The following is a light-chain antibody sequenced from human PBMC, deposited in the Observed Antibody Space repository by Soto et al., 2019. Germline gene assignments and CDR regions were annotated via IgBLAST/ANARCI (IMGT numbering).Light chain of an antibody. CDR2: VNSDGSH. Sequence: QLVLTQSPSASASLGASVKLTCTLSSGHSNYAIAWHQQQPEKGPRYLMKVNSDGSHSKGDGIPDRFSGSSSGAERYLTISSLQSEDEADYYCQPWGTDIWVFGGGTQVTVL. CDR3: QPWGTDIWV. V-gene: IGLV4-69*01. CDR1: SGHSNYA. J-gene: IGLJ3*02.